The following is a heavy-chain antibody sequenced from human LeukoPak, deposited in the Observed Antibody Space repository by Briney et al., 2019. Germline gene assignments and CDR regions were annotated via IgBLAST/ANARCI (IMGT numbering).Heavy chain of an antibody. Sequence: PGGSLRVSCAASGFTFSSYAMSWVRQAPGKGLEWVSAISGSGGRTYYADSVKGRFTISRDNSKNTLYLQMNSLRAEDTAVYYCAKEENYYDSSGYRHNAYWGQGTLVTVSS. V-gene: IGHV3-23*01. J-gene: IGHJ4*02. CDR3: AKEENYYDSSGYRHNAY. D-gene: IGHD3-22*01. CDR2: ISGSGGRT. CDR1: GFTFSSYA.